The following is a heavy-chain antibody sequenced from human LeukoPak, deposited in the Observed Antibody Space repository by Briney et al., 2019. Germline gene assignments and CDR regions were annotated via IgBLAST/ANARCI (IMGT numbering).Heavy chain of an antibody. CDR1: GYRFTSDW. Sequence: GESLKISCNGSGYRFTSDWICWGRQMPGKGLEWMGGIEPGDSETRYSPPFQGQVTISADKSINTAYLQWSSLKASDTAMYYCHYYYMDVWGKGTTVTVSS. CDR3: HYYYMDV. V-gene: IGHV5-51*01. J-gene: IGHJ6*03. CDR2: IEPGDSET.